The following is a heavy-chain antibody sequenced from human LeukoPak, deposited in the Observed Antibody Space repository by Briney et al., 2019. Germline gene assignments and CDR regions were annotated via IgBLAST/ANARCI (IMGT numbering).Heavy chain of an antibody. Sequence: GGSLRLSCAASGFTFSSYAMSWVRQAPGKGLEWVSAISGSGGSTYYADSVKGRFTISRDNSKNTLYLQTNSLRAEDMAVYYCAKDLRVYSSSHWGQGTLVTVSS. CDR2: ISGSGGST. J-gene: IGHJ4*02. D-gene: IGHD6-6*01. CDR3: AKDLRVYSSSH. CDR1: GFTFSSYA. V-gene: IGHV3-23*01.